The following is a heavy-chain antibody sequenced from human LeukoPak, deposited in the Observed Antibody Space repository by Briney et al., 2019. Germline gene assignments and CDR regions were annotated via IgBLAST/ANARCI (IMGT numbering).Heavy chain of an antibody. V-gene: IGHV3-9*01. CDR3: AKQGCSSTSCYSESDYLDY. J-gene: IGHJ4*02. CDR1: GFTFDDYA. Sequence: GRSLRLSCAASGFTFDDYAMHWVRQAPGKGLEWVSGISWNSGSISYADSVKGRFTISRDNAKNSLYLQMNSLRAEDTALYYCAKQGCSSTSCYSESDYLDYWGQGTLVTVSS. CDR2: ISWNSGSI. D-gene: IGHD2-2*01.